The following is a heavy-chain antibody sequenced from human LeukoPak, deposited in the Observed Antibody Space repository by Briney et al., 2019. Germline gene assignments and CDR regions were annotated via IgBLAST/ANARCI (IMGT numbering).Heavy chain of an antibody. CDR1: GFNFRDHY. D-gene: IGHD4-23*01. Sequence: GGSLRLSCAGSGFNFRDHYMSWIRQAPGKGVEWVSYFSSSGRTIYYTDSVKGRFTISRDNAKNSLSLQMNSLRDEDTAMYYCATELTGYGGNSPFDHWGQGTLVTVSS. CDR2: FSSSGRTI. CDR3: ATELTGYGGNSPFDH. J-gene: IGHJ4*02. V-gene: IGHV3-11*01.